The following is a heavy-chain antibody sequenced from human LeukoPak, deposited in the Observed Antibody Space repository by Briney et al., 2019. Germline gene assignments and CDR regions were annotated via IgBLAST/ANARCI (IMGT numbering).Heavy chain of an antibody. CDR1: AFNVSSYW. J-gene: IGHJ6*02. CDR2: IKEDGSEK. CDR3: ARERIAVAGRDV. D-gene: IGHD6-19*01. V-gene: IGHV3-7*04. Sequence: PGGSLRVSWAASAFNVSSYWIGWVRQAPGRGLEWVANIKEDGSEKYYAESVKGRFTISRDNAKNSLSLQMNSLRGEDTAVYYCARERIAVAGRDVWGQGTTVTVSS.